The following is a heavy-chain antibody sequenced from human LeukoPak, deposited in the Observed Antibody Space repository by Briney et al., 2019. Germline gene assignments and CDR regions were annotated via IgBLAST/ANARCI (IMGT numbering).Heavy chain of an antibody. Sequence: GASVKVSCKASGGTFISYAISWVRQAPGQGLEWMGRIIPILGIANYAQKFQGRVTITADKSTSTAYMELSSLRSEDTAVYYCARDQVRHYYGSGSYYPYRGQGTLVTVSS. D-gene: IGHD3-10*01. CDR2: IIPILGIA. CDR1: GGTFISYA. J-gene: IGHJ4*02. V-gene: IGHV1-69*04. CDR3: ARDQVRHYYGSGSYYPY.